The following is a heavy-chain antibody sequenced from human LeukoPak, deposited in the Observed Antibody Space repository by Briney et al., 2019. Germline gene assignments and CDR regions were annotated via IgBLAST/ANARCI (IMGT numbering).Heavy chain of an antibody. V-gene: IGHV1-24*01. CDR3: ATEGGRSYCLY. Sequence: ASVRVSCKASGHTLTELAIHWVRQAPGKGLEWMGGFDPEDGQTIYAQKFRGRVTVTEDTSTDTAYMELSSLGSEDTAVYYCATEGGRSYCLYWGQGTLVTVSS. J-gene: IGHJ4*02. CDR2: FDPEDGQT. D-gene: IGHD3-10*01. CDR1: GHTLTELA.